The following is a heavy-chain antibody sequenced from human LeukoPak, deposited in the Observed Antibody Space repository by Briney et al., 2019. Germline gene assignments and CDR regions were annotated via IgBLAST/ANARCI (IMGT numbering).Heavy chain of an antibody. J-gene: IGHJ3*02. CDR3: ARGTTDIVAEISDAFDI. V-gene: IGHV3-30-3*01. Sequence: GRSLRLSCAASGFTFSAFAMHWARQAPGKGLDWVAAISYDASNKYYAVSVRGRFTISRDNSRNTLFLQMNSLRADDTAVYYCARGTTDIVAEISDAFDIWGQGTVVTVSS. CDR2: ISYDASNK. D-gene: IGHD5-12*01. CDR1: GFTFSAFA.